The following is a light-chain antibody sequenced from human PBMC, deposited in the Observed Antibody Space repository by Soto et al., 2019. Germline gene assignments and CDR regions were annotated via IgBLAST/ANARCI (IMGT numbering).Light chain of an antibody. J-gene: IGKJ1*01. CDR1: QSSSSS. V-gene: IGKV1-39*01. CDR2: APS. CDR3: QQSYSTPRT. Sequence: DIQMTQAQSSLSASGGDRVIITGRASQSSSSSLNWYQQKPGKAPKLLIYAPSSLQSVVPSRFSGSGSGTEFTLTISSLQPEDFATYYCQQSYSTPRTFGQGTKVEIK.